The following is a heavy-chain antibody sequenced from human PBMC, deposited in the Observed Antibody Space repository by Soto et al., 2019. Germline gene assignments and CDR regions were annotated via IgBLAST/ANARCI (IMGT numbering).Heavy chain of an antibody. J-gene: IGHJ6*02. CDR3: ERARFDSWSHIYYGLDV. V-gene: IGHV4-34*01. Sequence: SETLSLTCGVYVGSFIAYSWTWLRQSPGKGLEWIGEITHGGSTDYNPALKSRLVMSVDTSKNQFSLRVTSVTAADAAVYFCERARFDSWSHIYYGLDVWGQGTTVTVSS. D-gene: IGHD3-3*01. CDR2: ITHGGST. CDR1: VGSFIAYS.